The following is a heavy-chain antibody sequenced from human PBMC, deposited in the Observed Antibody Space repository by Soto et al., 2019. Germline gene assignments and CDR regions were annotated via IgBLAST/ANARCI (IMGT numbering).Heavy chain of an antibody. CDR3: ARHYCSSTSCNPVDYYYDGMDV. J-gene: IGHJ6*02. CDR1: GYSFPSYW. D-gene: IGHD2-2*01. CDR2: IHLDGSDT. Sequence: GEALVISLKCSGYSFPSYWIGWVRPMPGKGMGMAGIIHLDGSDTRYSPSLQGHVTISADNTVRAAYLQWSSHKAADTAMYYCARHYCSSTSCNPVDYYYDGMDVWGQGTTVTVSS. V-gene: IGHV5-51*01.